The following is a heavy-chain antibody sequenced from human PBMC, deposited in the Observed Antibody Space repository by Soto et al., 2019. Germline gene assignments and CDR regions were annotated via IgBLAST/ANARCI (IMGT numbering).Heavy chain of an antibody. Sequence: SETLSLTCAVYGGSFSGYYWSWIRQPPGKGLEWIGEIKHSGSTNYNPSLKSRVTISVDTSKKQLSLKLNSVTAADTAVYYCGRGRGAENTFYYSFGMDVWGQGTTVTVSS. V-gene: IGHV4-34*01. CDR3: GRGRGAENTFYYSFGMDV. J-gene: IGHJ6*02. CDR2: IKHSGST. CDR1: GGSFSGYY. D-gene: IGHD3-16*01.